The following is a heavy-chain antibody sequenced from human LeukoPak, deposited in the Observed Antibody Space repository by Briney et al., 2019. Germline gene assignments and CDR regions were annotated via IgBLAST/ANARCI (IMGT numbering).Heavy chain of an antibody. CDR2: ISSSSSYI. Sequence: PGGSLRLSCAASGFTFSSYSMNWVRQAPGKGLEWVSSISSSSSYIYYADSVKGRFTISRDNAKNSLYLQMNSLRAEDTAVYYCARVRRADGDYGCFDYWGQGTLVTVSS. J-gene: IGHJ4*02. CDR1: GFTFSSYS. D-gene: IGHD4-17*01. CDR3: ARVRRADGDYGCFDY. V-gene: IGHV3-21*01.